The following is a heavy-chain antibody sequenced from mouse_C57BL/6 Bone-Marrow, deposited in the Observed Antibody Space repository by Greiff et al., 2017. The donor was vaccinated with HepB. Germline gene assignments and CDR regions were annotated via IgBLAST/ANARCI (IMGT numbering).Heavy chain of an antibody. CDR1: GYTSTSYW. CDR3: ARGPLGRGGVY. D-gene: IGHD4-1*01. V-gene: IGHV1-50*01. Sequence: QVQLQQPGAELVKPGASVKLSCKASGYTSTSYWMQWVKQRPGQGLEWIGEIDPSDSYTNYNQKFKGKATLTVDKSSSTAYMQLSSLTSEDSAVYYCARGPLGRGGVYWGQGTTLTVSS. J-gene: IGHJ2*01. CDR2: IDPSDSYT.